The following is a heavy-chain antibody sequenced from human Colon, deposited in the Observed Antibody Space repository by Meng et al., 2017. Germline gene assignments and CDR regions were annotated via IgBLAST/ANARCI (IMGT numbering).Heavy chain of an antibody. Sequence: VHLTEWGPGLGRPSGTLARTCTVSGGSVSSGSYYLSWIRQPPGKGLEWIGYIYYSGSTNYNPSLNSRVTISVDTSKNQFSLKLSSVTAADTAVYYCARGASDYDFDYWGQGTLVTVSS. J-gene: IGHJ4*02. D-gene: IGHD3-22*01. CDR2: IYYSGST. CDR3: ARGASDYDFDY. V-gene: IGHV4-61*01. CDR1: GGSVSSGSYY.